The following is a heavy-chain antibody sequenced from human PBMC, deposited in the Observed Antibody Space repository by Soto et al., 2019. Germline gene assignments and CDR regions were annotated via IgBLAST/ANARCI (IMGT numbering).Heavy chain of an antibody. J-gene: IGHJ4*02. D-gene: IGHD6-13*01. CDR3: ARGPKCIAAAGRLCRYYFDY. CDR2: IVVGSGNT. Sequence: SVKVSCKASGFTFTNSAIQWVRQARGQRLEWVGWIVVGSGNTNYAQKFQERISITRDMSTSTAYMELRSLRSEDTAVYYCARGPKCIAAAGRLCRYYFDYWGQGTLVTVSS. CDR1: GFTFTNSA. V-gene: IGHV1-58*02.